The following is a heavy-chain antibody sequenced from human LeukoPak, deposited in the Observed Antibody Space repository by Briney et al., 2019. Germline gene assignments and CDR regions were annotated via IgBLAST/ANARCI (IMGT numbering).Heavy chain of an antibody. J-gene: IGHJ6*03. D-gene: IGHD6-13*01. CDR2: ISGSGGST. CDR3: ARVERSSWPHYYYYYMDV. Sequence: PGGSLRLSCAASGFTFSSYAMSWVRQAPGKGLEWVSSISGSGGSTYYADSVKGRFSISRDNSRNTVYLQMNSLRAEDTAVYYCARVERSSWPHYYYYYMDVWGKGTTVTVSS. CDR1: GFTFSSYA. V-gene: IGHV3-23*01.